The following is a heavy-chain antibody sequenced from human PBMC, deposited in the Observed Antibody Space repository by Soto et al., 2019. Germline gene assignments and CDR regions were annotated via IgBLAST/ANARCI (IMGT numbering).Heavy chain of an antibody. J-gene: IGHJ5*02. V-gene: IGHV3-74*01. CDR3: ARESGDWPLHWLDP. CDR2: ITSDGKSK. D-gene: IGHD2-21*02. Sequence: GGSLRLSCAASGFNFSNHWMHWVRQRPAEGLVWVSRITSDGKSKAYAESVKGRFAISRDNAKNTLYLQMNGLTAEDTAVYYCARESGDWPLHWLDPWGPGTLVTVS. CDR1: GFNFSNHW.